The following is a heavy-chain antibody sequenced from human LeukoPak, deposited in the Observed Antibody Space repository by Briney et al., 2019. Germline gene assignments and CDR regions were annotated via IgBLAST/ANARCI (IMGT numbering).Heavy chain of an antibody. CDR1: GFTFTDSA. Sequence: TGGSLRLSCAASGFTFTDSAMTWVRQAPGKGLEWVSAISGSGGSTYYADSVKGRFTISGDNSKNTLYLQMNSLRAEDTAVYYCATGRTIVVVPAAMPDYWGQGTLVTVSS. CDR3: ATGRTIVVVPAAMPDY. V-gene: IGHV3-23*01. J-gene: IGHJ4*02. D-gene: IGHD2-2*01. CDR2: ISGSGGST.